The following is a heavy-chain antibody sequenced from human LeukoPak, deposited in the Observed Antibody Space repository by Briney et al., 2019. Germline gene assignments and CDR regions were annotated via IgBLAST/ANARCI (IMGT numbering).Heavy chain of an antibody. D-gene: IGHD2-15*01. J-gene: IGHJ3*01. V-gene: IGHV3-23*01. Sequence: GGSLRLSCAASGFTFSNSDMSWVRQAPGKGLEWVSTIINIDGRTFYADSVEGRFTISSDKSKSTLYLKMNSLRAEDTALYSCATRPGYGFAFDLWGQGTVVTVSS. CDR1: GFTFSNSD. CDR3: ATRPGYGFAFDL. CDR2: IINIDGRT.